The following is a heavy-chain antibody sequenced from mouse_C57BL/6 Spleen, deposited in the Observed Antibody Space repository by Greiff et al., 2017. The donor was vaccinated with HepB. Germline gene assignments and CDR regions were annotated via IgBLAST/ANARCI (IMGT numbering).Heavy chain of an antibody. J-gene: IGHJ1*03. D-gene: IGHD1-1*01. CDR3: ARGHYYGSSYGYFDV. CDR2: IDPEDGET. V-gene: IGHV14-2*01. CDR1: GFNIKDYY. Sequence: EVQVVESGAELVKPGASVKLSCTASGFNIKDYYMHWVKQRTEQGLEWIGRIDPEDGETKYAPKFQGKATITADTSSNTAYLQLSSLTSEDTAVYYCARGHYYGSSYGYFDVWGTGTTVTVSS.